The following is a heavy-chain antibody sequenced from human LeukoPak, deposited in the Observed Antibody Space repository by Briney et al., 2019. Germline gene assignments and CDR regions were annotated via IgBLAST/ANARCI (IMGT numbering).Heavy chain of an antibody. Sequence: SGPTLVNPTQTLTLTCTFSGFSLNTPGVGVGWIRQPPGKALEWLALIYWNNDNRYSPSPRSRLTITKDTSKNQVVLAMTKMDPVDTATYYCAHYGDYRFLYYFDYWGQGTLITVSS. D-gene: IGHD4-17*01. J-gene: IGHJ4*02. CDR3: AHYGDYRFLYYFDY. CDR2: IYWNNDN. CDR1: GFSLNTPGVG. V-gene: IGHV2-5*01.